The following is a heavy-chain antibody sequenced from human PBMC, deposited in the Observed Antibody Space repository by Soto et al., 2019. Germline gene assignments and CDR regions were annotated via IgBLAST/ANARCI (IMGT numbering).Heavy chain of an antibody. D-gene: IGHD2-2*01. CDR3: AKDSGGYCSSTSCLNDY. CDR1: GFTFSSYA. V-gene: IGHV3-23*01. Sequence: GGSLRLSCAASGFTFSSYAMSWVRQAPGKGLEWVSAISGSGGSTYYADSVKGRFTISRDNSKNTLYLQMNSLRAEDTAVYYCAKDSGGYCSSTSCLNDYWGQGTLVTVSS. CDR2: ISGSGGST. J-gene: IGHJ4*02.